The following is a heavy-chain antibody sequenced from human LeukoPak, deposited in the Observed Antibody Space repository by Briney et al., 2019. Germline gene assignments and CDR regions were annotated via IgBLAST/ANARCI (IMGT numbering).Heavy chain of an antibody. V-gene: IGHV4-39*01. CDR2: IYYSGST. Sequence: PSETLSLTCTVSGGSISSSSYYWGWIRQPPGKGLEWIGRIYYSGSTYYNPSLKSRVTISVDTSKNQFSLKLSSVTAADTAVYYCARLWQNWFDPWGQGTLVTVSS. CDR3: ARLWQNWFDP. CDR1: GGSISSSSYY. J-gene: IGHJ5*02.